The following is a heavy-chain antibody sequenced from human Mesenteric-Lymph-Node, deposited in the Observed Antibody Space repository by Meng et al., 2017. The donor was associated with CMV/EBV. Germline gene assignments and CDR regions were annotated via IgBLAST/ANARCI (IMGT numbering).Heavy chain of an antibody. Sequence: SSKASGDTFTSFGISWVRQAPGQGLEWMGGIIPISGTANHAQKFQGRVTITADKSTSTVDMDLSSLRSEDTAVYYCARGGYSQPFDYWGQGTLVTVSS. D-gene: IGHD3-22*01. CDR3: ARGGYSQPFDY. CDR2: IIPISGTA. J-gene: IGHJ4*02. V-gene: IGHV1-69*06. CDR1: GDTFTSFG.